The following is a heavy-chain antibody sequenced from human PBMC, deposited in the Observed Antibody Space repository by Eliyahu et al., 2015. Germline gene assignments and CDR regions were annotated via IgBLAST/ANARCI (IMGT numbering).Heavy chain of an antibody. Sequence: QVQLVQSGSEXKKPGAXVXVSCXASGYTXTSYXMNWVRQAPGQGLEWMGWINTNTGNPTYAQGFTGRFVFSLDTSVSTAYLQISSLKAEDTAVYYCARADIVATSWIDYWGQGTLVTVSS. CDR3: ARADIVATSWIDY. D-gene: IGHD5-12*01. CDR2: INTNTGNP. V-gene: IGHV7-4-1*02. CDR1: GYTXTSYX. J-gene: IGHJ4*02.